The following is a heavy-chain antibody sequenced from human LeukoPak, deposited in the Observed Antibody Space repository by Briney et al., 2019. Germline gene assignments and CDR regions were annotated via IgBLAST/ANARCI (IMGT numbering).Heavy chain of an antibody. CDR2: ISSSSSYI. Sequence: KAGGSLRLSCAASGFTSSSFEMNRVRQAPGKGLEWVSSISSSSSYIKYADSVKGRFTISRDNAKNSLYLQMNSLRAEDTAVYYCAKERSCTGSSCNVGSWGQGTMVTVSS. CDR3: AKERSCTGSSCNVGS. CDR1: GFTSSSFE. V-gene: IGHV3-21*01. J-gene: IGHJ3*01. D-gene: IGHD2-2*01.